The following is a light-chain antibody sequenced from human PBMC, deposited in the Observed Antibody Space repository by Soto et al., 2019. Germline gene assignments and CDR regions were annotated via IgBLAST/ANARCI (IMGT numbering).Light chain of an antibody. J-gene: IGKJ1*01. CDR1: QSISSW. V-gene: IGKV1-5*01. CDR3: QQYNSFWT. CDR2: DAS. Sequence: DIQMTQSPSTLSASVGDKVTITCRASQSISSWLAWYQQKPGKAPKLLMYDASYLERGVPSRFSGSGSGTEFTLTISSLQPDDLATYHCQQYNSFWTFGQGTKVEI.